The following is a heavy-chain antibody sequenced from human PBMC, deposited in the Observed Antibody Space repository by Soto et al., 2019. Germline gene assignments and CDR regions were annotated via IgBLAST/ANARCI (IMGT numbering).Heavy chain of an antibody. D-gene: IGHD2-15*01. CDR1: GFTFSSYS. Sequence: GGSLRLSCAASGFTFSSYSMNWVRQAPGKGLEWVSSISSSSSYIYYADSVKGRFTISRDNAKNSLYLQMNSLRAEDTAVYYCATARYCSFGSCYDLRYYYGMDVWRQGTTVTVS. CDR3: ATARYCSFGSCYDLRYYYGMDV. V-gene: IGHV3-21*01. CDR2: ISSSSSYI. J-gene: IGHJ6*02.